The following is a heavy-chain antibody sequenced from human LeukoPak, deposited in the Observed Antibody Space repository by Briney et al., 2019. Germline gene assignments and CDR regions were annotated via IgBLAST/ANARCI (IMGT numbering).Heavy chain of an antibody. CDR3: TRDHCRGDNCPSFDY. CDR1: GYTFTSFG. D-gene: IGHD2-15*01. Sequence: ASVKASCKPSGYTFTSFGISWVRQAPGQGLEWMGWIGAYNGYTNYAQQFQGRVTMTTAPSTSTAYMDLRSLRSAATAVYYCTRDHCRGDNCPSFDYWGQGTLVTVSS. J-gene: IGHJ4*02. V-gene: IGHV1-18*04. CDR2: IGAYNGYT.